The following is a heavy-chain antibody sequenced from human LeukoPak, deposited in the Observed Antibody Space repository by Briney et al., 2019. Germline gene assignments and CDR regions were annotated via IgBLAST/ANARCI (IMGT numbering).Heavy chain of an antibody. CDR3: VGDDGDFAGRLGY. D-gene: IGHD4-17*01. CDR2: ISSSSSYI. CDR1: GFTFSSYS. Sequence: GGSLRLSCAASGFTFSSYSMNWVRQAPGKGLEWVSSISSSSSYIYYADSVKGRFTISRDNAKNSLYLQMNSLRAEDTAVYYCVGDDGDFAGRLGYWGRGTLVTVSS. J-gene: IGHJ4*02. V-gene: IGHV3-21*01.